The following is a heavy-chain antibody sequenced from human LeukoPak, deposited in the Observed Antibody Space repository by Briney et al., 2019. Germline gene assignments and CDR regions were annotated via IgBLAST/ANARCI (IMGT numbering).Heavy chain of an antibody. CDR1: GFTFSTYW. D-gene: IGHD5-12*01. Sequence: GGSLRLSCAASGFTFSTYWMYWVRQAPGKGLVWVSRINSDGRTTNYTDSVKGRFTISRDNAKNTLYLQMNSLRAEDTAVYYCARDLQGGYSGYVLGYWGQGTLVTVFS. CDR2: INSDGRTT. J-gene: IGHJ4*02. CDR3: ARDLQGGYSGYVLGY. V-gene: IGHV3-74*01.